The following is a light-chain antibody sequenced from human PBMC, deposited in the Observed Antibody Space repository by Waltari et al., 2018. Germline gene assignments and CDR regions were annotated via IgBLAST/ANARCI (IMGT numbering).Light chain of an antibody. CDR1: QAISNN. Sequence: IQMTQSPSSLSASEGDRVTITCQASQAISNNLAWYQQKPGKAPNLLIYKATTLQSGVPSRFSGSGSGTDFTLTSSSLQPEDFATYYCQHGYGAPPTFGQGTKVEMK. J-gene: IGKJ1*01. V-gene: IGKV1-13*02. CDR3: QHGYGAPPT. CDR2: KAT.